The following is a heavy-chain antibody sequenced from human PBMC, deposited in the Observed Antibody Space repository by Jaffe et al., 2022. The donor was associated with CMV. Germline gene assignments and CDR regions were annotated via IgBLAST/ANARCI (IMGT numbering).Heavy chain of an antibody. Sequence: QLQLQESGPGLVKPSETLSLTCTVSGGSISSSSYYWGWIRQPPGKGLEWIGSIYYSGSTYYNPSLKSRVTISVDTSKNQFSLKLSSVTAADTAVYYCARHPGYSSGWFGLPYDAFDIWGQGTMVTVSS. CDR2: IYYSGST. V-gene: IGHV4-39*01. CDR3: ARHPGYSSGWFGLPYDAFDI. CDR1: GGSISSSSYY. D-gene: IGHD6-19*01. J-gene: IGHJ3*02.